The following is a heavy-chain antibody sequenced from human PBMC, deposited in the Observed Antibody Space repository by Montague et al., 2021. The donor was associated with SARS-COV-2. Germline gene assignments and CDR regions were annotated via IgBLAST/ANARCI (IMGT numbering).Heavy chain of an antibody. CDR3: ARVKDVSGSYSVGHNWFDP. D-gene: IGHD3-10*01. CDR2: ISDRGHT. CDR1: SGSFSGYS. V-gene: IGHV4-34*01. J-gene: IGHJ5*02. Sequence: SETLSLTCAVYSGSFSGYSWTWIRQPPGKGLEWLGEISDRGHTTYNPSLKSRVTMSLDTSNNQFSLKLTSVTAADTALYYCARVKDVSGSYSVGHNWFDPWGQGTLVTVSS.